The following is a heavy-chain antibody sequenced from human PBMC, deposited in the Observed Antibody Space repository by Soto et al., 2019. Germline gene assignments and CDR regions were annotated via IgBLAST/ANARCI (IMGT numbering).Heavy chain of an antibody. CDR2: SNPNSGGT. J-gene: IGHJ6*02. CDR1: GYTFTGYY. D-gene: IGHD6-13*01. V-gene: IGHV1-2*02. CDR3: ARSPRWPSPYSYYYYGMDV. Sequence: QVKLVQSGAEVKKPGASVKVSCKASGYTFTGYYMHWVRQAPGQGLEWMGWSNPNSGGTNYAQKFQGGVTMTRDTSIRTAYMELSRLRSDDTAVYCCARSPRWPSPYSYYYYGMDVWGQGTTVTVSS.